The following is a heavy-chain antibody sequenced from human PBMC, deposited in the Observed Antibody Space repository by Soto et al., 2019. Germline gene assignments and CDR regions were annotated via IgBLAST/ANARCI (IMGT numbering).Heavy chain of an antibody. CDR1: GFTFSSYW. Sequence: GGSLRLSCAASGFTFSSYWMSWVRQAPGKGLEWVANIKQDGSEKYYVDSVKGRFTISRDNAKNSLYLQMNSLRAEDTAVYYCATEPGQPSFWDAFDIWGQGTMVTVSS. CDR3: ATEPGQPSFWDAFDI. V-gene: IGHV3-7*05. J-gene: IGHJ3*02. D-gene: IGHD3-16*02. CDR2: IKQDGSEK.